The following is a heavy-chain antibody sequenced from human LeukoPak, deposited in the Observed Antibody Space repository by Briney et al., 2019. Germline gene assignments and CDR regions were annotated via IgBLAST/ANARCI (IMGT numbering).Heavy chain of an antibody. J-gene: IGHJ4*02. CDR3: ARDSILWFGELCY. CDR2: IIPIFGTA. D-gene: IGHD3-10*01. Sequence: SVKVSCKASGGTFSSYAISWVRQAPGQGLEWMGGIIPIFGTANYAQKFQGRVTMTTDTSTSTAYMELRSLRSDDTAVYYCARDSILWFGELCYWGQGTLVTVSS. V-gene: IGHV1-69*05. CDR1: GGTFSSYA.